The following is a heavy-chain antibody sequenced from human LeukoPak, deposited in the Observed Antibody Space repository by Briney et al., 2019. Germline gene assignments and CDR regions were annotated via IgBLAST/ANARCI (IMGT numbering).Heavy chain of an antibody. V-gene: IGHV4-39*01. CDR1: GGSISRSTYY. CDR2: IFYSGNT. D-gene: IGHD1-26*01. J-gene: IGHJ4*02. Sequence: SETLSLTCTVSGGSISRSTYYWGWIRQPPGKGLERIGSIFYSGNTYYNPSLKSRLAISVDTSKNQFSLKLNSMTAADTAVYYCGRHLSGSYPPGGFDYWGLGTLVTVSS. CDR3: GRHLSGSYPPGGFDY.